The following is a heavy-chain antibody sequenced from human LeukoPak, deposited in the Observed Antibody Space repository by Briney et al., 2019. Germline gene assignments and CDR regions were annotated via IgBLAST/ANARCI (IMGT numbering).Heavy chain of an antibody. D-gene: IGHD2-15*01. Sequence: PGGSLRLSCAASGFTFSSYSINWVRQAPGKGLEWLSYISGTSGTIYYADSVKGRFTISRDNAKNSLYLQMNSLRAEDTAVYYCARARGAVVAASYYFDYWGQGTLVTVSS. CDR3: ARARGAVVAASYYFDY. V-gene: IGHV3-48*04. J-gene: IGHJ4*02. CDR1: GFTFSSYS. CDR2: ISGTSGTI.